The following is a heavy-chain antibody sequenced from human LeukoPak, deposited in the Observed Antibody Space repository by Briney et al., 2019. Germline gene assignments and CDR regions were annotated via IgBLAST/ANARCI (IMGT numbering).Heavy chain of an antibody. D-gene: IGHD3-16*01. CDR1: GGSFSGYY. CDR3: ASVSRWNYYYYGMDV. J-gene: IGHJ6*02. Sequence: SETLSLTCAVYGGSFSGYYWSWLRQPPGKGLEWIGEINHSGSTNYNPSLKSRVTISVDTSKSQFSLKLSSVTAADTAVYYCASVSRWNYYYYGMDVWGQGTTVTVSS. V-gene: IGHV4-34*01. CDR2: INHSGST.